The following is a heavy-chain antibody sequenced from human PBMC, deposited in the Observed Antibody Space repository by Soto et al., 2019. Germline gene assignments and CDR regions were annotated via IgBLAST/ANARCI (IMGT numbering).Heavy chain of an antibody. CDR3: ARSERPVVTSVPDAFDI. J-gene: IGHJ3*02. D-gene: IGHD2-21*02. V-gene: IGHV1-69*01. CDR1: GGTFSSYA. CDR2: IIPIFGTA. Sequence: QVQLVQSGAEVKKPGSSVKVSCKASGGTFSSYAISWVQQAPGQGLEWMGGIIPIFGTANYAQKFQGRVTITADESTSTAYMELSSLRSEDTAVYYCARSERPVVTSVPDAFDIWGQGTMVTVSS.